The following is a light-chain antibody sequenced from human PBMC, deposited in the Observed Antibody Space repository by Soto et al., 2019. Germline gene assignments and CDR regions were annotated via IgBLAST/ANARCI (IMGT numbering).Light chain of an antibody. CDR2: DVN. CDR3: CSFTITKTYV. CDR1: SSDVGAHNF. V-gene: IGLV2-14*01. Sequence: QSALTQPASVPGSPGQSIAISCTGSSSDVGAHNFVSWYQQHPGKAPKLIIYDVNNRPSGVSNRFSGSKSGDTASLTISGLQAEDEADYYCCSFTITKTYVFGTGTKVTVL. J-gene: IGLJ1*01.